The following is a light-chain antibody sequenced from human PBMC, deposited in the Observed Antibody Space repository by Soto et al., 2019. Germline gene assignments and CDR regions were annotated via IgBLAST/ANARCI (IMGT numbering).Light chain of an antibody. Sequence: EIVLTQSPATLSVSPGERATLSCRASQSVSSNLAWYQQKLGQAPRLLIYGASTRATGIPARFSGSGSGTELTLTISSLQSEDFEVYYCQQYNNWPRTFGQGTKVDIK. CDR1: QSVSSN. J-gene: IGKJ1*01. V-gene: IGKV3-15*01. CDR3: QQYNNWPRT. CDR2: GAS.